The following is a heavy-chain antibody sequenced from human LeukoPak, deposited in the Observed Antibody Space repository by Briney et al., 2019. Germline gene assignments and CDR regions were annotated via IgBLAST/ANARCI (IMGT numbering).Heavy chain of an antibody. CDR1: GGSISSGGYY. CDR3: ARGQRRSGLYYYYYMDV. CDR2: IYHSGST. J-gene: IGHJ6*03. V-gene: IGHV4-30-2*01. D-gene: IGHD3-3*01. Sequence: PSQTLSLTCTVSGGSISSGGYYWSWIRQPPGKGLEWIGYIYHSGSTYYNPSLKSRVTISVDRSKNQFSLKLSSVTAADTAVYYCARGQRRSGLYYYYYMDVWGKGTTVTVSS.